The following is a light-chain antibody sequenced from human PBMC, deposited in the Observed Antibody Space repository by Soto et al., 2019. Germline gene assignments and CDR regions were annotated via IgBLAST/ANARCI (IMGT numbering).Light chain of an antibody. Sequence: EIVMTQSPATLSVSPGERATLSCRASQSVSSNLAWYQQKPGQAPRLLIYGASTRATGIPARFSGSGSGTEFTLTISSLQSEDCAVYYCQQYNNWLRKFGQGTKVEIK. CDR1: QSVSSN. CDR3: QQYNNWLRK. V-gene: IGKV3-15*01. CDR2: GAS. J-gene: IGKJ1*01.